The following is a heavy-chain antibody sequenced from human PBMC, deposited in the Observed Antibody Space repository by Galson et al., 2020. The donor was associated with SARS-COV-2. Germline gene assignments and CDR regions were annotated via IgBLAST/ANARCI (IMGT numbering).Heavy chain of an antibody. Sequence: GGSLRLSCAASGFTFSSYGMHWVRQAPGKGLEWVAVIWYDGSNKYYADSVKGRFTISRDNSKNTLYLQMNSLRAEDTAVYYCAKDPQVGATGLDYYYYGMDVWGQGTTVTVSS. CDR2: IWYDGSNK. CDR3: AKDPQVGATGLDYYYYGMDV. J-gene: IGHJ6*02. CDR1: GFTFSSYG. D-gene: IGHD1-26*01. V-gene: IGHV3-33*06.